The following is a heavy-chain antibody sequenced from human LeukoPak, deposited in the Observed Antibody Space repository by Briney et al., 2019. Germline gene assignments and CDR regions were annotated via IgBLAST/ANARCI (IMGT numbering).Heavy chain of an antibody. CDR2: INPESGAT. CDR1: GYPFSGY. J-gene: IGHJ4*02. D-gene: IGHD3-10*01. CDR3: ARENLNYYGSGSYLY. Sequence: GASVQVSCKASGYPFSGYIHWVRQGPGQGLEWLGWINPESGATKYAQRFEGRVTLTRDTSVTTVHMELSGLRYDDSAVYYCARENLNYYGSGSYLYWGQGSQVTVSS. V-gene: IGHV1-2*02.